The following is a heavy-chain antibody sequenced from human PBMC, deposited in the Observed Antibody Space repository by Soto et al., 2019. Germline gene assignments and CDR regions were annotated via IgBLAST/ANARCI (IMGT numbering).Heavy chain of an antibody. CDR2: INPHGGST. V-gene: IGHV1-46*01. D-gene: IGHD3-3*01. CDR1: GDTFTSYY. J-gene: IGHJ5*02. Sequence: QVQLVQSGAEVKRPGASVKVSCKAPGDTFTSYYLNWVRQAPGQGLEWMGVINPHGGSTKYAQKFQGRITMTRDTSRSTVYRELSSLRYDDTAIYYCARSSGGNFGIIIEGSNWFDPWGQGTLVTVSS. CDR3: ARSSGGNFGIIIEGSNWFDP.